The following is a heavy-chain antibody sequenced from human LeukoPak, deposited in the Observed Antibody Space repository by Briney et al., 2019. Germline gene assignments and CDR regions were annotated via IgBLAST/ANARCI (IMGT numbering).Heavy chain of an antibody. J-gene: IGHJ4*02. CDR2: MNPNSGNT. D-gene: IGHD1-26*01. V-gene: IGHV1-8*03. CDR3: ARMGGEGNRY. Sequence: ASVKVSCTASVYTFTSYDINWVRQATGQGLEWMGWMNPNSGNTGYAQKFQGRVTITRNTSIRTAYMELCSLRSEDTAVYYCARMGGEGNRYWGQGTLVTVSS. CDR1: VYTFTSYD.